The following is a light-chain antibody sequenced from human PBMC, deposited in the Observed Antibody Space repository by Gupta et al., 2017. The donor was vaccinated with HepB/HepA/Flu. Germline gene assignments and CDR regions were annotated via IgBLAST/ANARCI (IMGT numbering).Light chain of an antibody. CDR1: RDIDTY. Sequence: DIQMTQSPSSVSASVGDRVTMTCRASRDIDTYLAWYQHKLGQPPRLLIYATSTLKSGVPLRFSGSGSGTDFTLTISSLQPEDFATYYCQQSYSFPLTFGGGTKVEI. CDR2: ATS. J-gene: IGKJ4*01. CDR3: QQSYSFPLT. V-gene: IGKV1-12*01.